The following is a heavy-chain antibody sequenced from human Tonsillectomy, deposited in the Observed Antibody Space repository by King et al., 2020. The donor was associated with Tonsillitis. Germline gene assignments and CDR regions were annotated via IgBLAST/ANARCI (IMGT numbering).Heavy chain of an antibody. CDR2: ISYDGINK. CDR1: GFTFSDYG. J-gene: IGHJ6*02. CDR3: ARNYYDSGGYSNGMDV. Sequence: VQLVESGGGVVQPGGSLRLSCAASGFTFSDYGIHWVRQAPGKGLEWVAVISYDGINKYYTDSVKGRFTISRDNSKNTLYLQMNNLRAEDTAVYYCARNYYDSGGYSNGMDVWGQGTTVTVSS. D-gene: IGHD3-22*01. V-gene: IGHV3-33*05.